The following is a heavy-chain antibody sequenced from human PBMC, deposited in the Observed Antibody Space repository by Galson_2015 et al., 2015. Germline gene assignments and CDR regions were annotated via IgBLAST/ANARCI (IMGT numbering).Heavy chain of an antibody. Sequence: PALVKPTQTLTLTCTVSGFSLSNARMGVSWIRQPPGKALEWLAHIFSNDEKSYSTSLKSRLTISKDTSKSQVVLTMTNMDPVDTATYYCARTLITSMQQLVDYWGQGTLVTVSS. D-gene: IGHD6-13*01. J-gene: IGHJ4*02. CDR1: GFSLSNARMG. CDR2: IFSNDEK. V-gene: IGHV2-26*01. CDR3: ARTLITSMQQLVDY.